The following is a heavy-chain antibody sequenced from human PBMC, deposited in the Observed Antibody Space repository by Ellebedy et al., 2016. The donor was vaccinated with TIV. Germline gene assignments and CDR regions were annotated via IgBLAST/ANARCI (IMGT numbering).Heavy chain of an antibody. CDR3: ARQGEAPLDY. CDR1: GYSFTTYW. V-gene: IGHV5-51*01. J-gene: IGHJ4*02. CDR2: IYPGDSETIT. Sequence: GESLKISCKGSGYSFTTYWIGWVRQMPGIGLQWMGIIYPGDSETITRYSPSFQGHVTISVDNSINTAYLQWSSLKDSDTAMYYCARQGEAPLDYWGQGTLVTVSS.